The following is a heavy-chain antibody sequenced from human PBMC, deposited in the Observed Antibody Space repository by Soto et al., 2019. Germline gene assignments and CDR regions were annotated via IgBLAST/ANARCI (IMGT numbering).Heavy chain of an antibody. CDR3: ARGRLGYCSGGSCPGESSWFDP. J-gene: IGHJ5*02. D-gene: IGHD2-15*01. V-gene: IGHV4-31*03. CDR1: GGSISSGGYY. CDR2: IYYSGST. Sequence: PSETLSLTCTVSGGSISSGGYYWNWIRQHPGKGLEWIGYIYYSGSTYYNPSLKSRVTISVDTSKNQFSLKLSSVTAADTAVYYCARGRLGYCSGGSCPGESSWFDPWGQGTLVTVSS.